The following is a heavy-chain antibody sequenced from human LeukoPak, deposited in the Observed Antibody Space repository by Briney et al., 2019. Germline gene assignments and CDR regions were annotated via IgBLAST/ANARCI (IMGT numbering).Heavy chain of an antibody. CDR3: ARGPYSYDSSGAFDI. D-gene: IGHD3-22*01. CDR1: GDSISSGDYD. Sequence: SETLSLTCTVSGDSISSGDYDWGWIRQPAGKGLEWIGRISSSGSTNYNPTLKSRVTISVDTSKNQFSLKLSSVTAADTAVYFCARGPYSYDSSGAFDIWGQGTMVTVSS. CDR2: ISSSGST. V-gene: IGHV4-61*02. J-gene: IGHJ3*02.